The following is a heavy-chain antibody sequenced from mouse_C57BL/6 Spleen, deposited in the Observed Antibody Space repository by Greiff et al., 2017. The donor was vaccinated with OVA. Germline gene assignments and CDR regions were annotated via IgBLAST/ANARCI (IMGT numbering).Heavy chain of an antibody. V-gene: IGHV5-4*01. CDR3: ARDGDYGDYFDY. Sequence: DVMLVESGGGLVKPGGSLKLSCAASGFTFSSYAMSWVRQTPEKRLEWVATISDGGSYTYYPDNVKGRFTISRDNAKNNLYLQMSNLKSEDTAMYYCARDGDYGDYFDYWGQGTTLTVSS. D-gene: IGHD2-4*01. J-gene: IGHJ2*01. CDR1: GFTFSSYA. CDR2: ISDGGSYT.